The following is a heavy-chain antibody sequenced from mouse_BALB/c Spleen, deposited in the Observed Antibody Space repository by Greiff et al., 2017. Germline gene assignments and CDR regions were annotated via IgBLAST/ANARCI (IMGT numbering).Heavy chain of an antibody. V-gene: IGHV1-54*01. CDR1: GYAFTNYL. CDR2: INPGSGGT. D-gene: IGHD1-1*01. CDR3: ARSGYGSPWYFDV. J-gene: IGHJ1*01. Sequence: VKLQESGAELVRPGTSVKVSCKASGYAFTNYLIEWVKQRPGQGLEWIGVINPGSGGTNYNEKFKGKATLTADKSSSTAYMQLSSLTSDDSAVYFCARSGYGSPWYFDVWGAGTTVTVSS.